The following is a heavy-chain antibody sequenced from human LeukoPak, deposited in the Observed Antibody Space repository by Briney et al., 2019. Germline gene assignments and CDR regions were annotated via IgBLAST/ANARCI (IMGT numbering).Heavy chain of an antibody. D-gene: IGHD5-12*01. J-gene: IGHJ4*02. V-gene: IGHV3-20*04. CDR3: ARERGYSGQWEFDY. CDR1: GFTFDDYG. CDR2: INWNGGRT. Sequence: GGPVRLFCAASGFTFDDYGMSWVRQAPGKGLEWVSGINWNGGRTCYADSEKGRFTISRDNVKTSLYLQMNSLRAEDAALYYCARERGYSGQWEFDYWGQGTLVTVSS.